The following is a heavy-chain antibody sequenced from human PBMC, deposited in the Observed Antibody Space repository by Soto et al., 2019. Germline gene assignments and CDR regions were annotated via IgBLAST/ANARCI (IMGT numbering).Heavy chain of an antibody. Sequence: GDSLKISCRTSGYSFTNYWIGLVRQMPGKGLEWMAIMYSGDSDTSYSPSFQGQVTISADKSISTACLQWSSLKASDTAFYFCVYGGISGNYAGYSFDYWGQGTLVTVSS. D-gene: IGHD1-26*01. J-gene: IGHJ4*02. CDR2: MYSGDSDT. CDR3: VYGGISGNYAGYSFDY. CDR1: GYSFTNYW. V-gene: IGHV5-51*01.